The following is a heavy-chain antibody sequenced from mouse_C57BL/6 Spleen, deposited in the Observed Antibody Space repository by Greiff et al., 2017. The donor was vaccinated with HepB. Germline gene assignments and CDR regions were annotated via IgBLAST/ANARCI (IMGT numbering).Heavy chain of an antibody. V-gene: IGHV5-17*01. J-gene: IGHJ3*01. CDR1: GFTFSDYG. CDR2: ISSGSS. Sequence: EVQLVESGGGLVKPGGSLKLSCAASGFTFSDYGMHWVRQAPEKGLEWVAYISSGSSTISRDNAKDTLFLQMTSLRSEDTAMYYCARGGSSFAWFAYWGQGTLVTVSA. D-gene: IGHD1-1*01. CDR3: ARGGSSFAWFAY.